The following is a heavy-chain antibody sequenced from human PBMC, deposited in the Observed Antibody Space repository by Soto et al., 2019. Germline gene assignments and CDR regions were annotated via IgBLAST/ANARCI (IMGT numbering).Heavy chain of an antibody. CDR3: ARAFAGFGAYWYFDL. CDR1: GGSISSYY. V-gene: IGHV4-4*07. J-gene: IGHJ2*01. CDR2: IYTSGSA. D-gene: IGHD3-16*01. Sequence: SETLSLTCTVSGGSISSYYWSWIRQPAGKGLEWIGRIYTSGSASYNPSLKSRVTMSVDTSKNQFSLKLTPVTAADTAVYYCARAFAGFGAYWYFDLWGRGTLVTVSS.